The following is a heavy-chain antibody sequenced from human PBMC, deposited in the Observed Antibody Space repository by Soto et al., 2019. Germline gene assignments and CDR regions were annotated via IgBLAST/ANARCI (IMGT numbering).Heavy chain of an antibody. D-gene: IGHD1-7*01. V-gene: IGHV1-2*02. Sequence: QVQLVQSGAEVKKPGASVKVSCKASGYTFTGYYMHWVRQAPGQGLEWMGWINPNSGGTNYAQKFHGRVTMTTDTSISTAYMELSRLGSDETAVYYCARWVERGTGTTLVYWGQGTLVTVSS. CDR2: INPNSGGT. CDR3: ARWVERGTGTTLVY. CDR1: GYTFTGYY. J-gene: IGHJ4*02.